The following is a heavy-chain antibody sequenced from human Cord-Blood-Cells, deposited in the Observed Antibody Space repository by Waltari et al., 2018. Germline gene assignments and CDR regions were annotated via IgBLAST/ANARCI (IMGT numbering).Heavy chain of an antibody. CDR1: GYTLTELS. D-gene: IGHD3-22*01. Sequence: GASVKVSCKVSGYTLTELSMHWVRQAPGKGLEWMGGFDPEDGETIYAQKFQGRVTMTEDTSTDTAYMELSSLRSEDTAVYYCATRGGYYYDSSGSPGAFDIWGQGTMVTVSS. V-gene: IGHV1-24*01. J-gene: IGHJ3*02. CDR3: ATRGGYYYDSSGSPGAFDI. CDR2: FDPEDGET.